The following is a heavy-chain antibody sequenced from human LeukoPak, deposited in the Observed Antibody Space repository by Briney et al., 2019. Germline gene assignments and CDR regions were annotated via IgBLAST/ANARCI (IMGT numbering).Heavy chain of an antibody. CDR3: ARDGGVVVAATRYSSGPEPTV. CDR1: GGSISSYY. V-gene: IGHV4-59*01. J-gene: IGHJ4*02. Sequence: SETLSLTCTVSGGSISSYYWSWIRQPPGKGLEWIGYIYHSGSTNYNPSLKSRVTISVDTSKNQFSLKLSSVTAADTAVYYCARDGGVVVAATRYSSGPEPTVWGQGTLVTVSS. D-gene: IGHD2-15*01. CDR2: IYHSGST.